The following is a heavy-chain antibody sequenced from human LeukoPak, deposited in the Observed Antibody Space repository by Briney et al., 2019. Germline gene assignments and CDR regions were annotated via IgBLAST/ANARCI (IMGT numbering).Heavy chain of an antibody. CDR3: ARVSDDYYDSSGSPYFGY. D-gene: IGHD3-22*01. CDR1: GYTFTGYY. V-gene: IGHV1-2*04. Sequence: GASVKVSCKASGYTFTGYYMHWVRQAPGQGLEWMGWINPNSGGTNYAQKFQGWVTMTRDTSISTAYMELSRLRSDDTAVYYCARVSDDYYDSSGSPYFGYWGQGTLVTVSS. J-gene: IGHJ4*02. CDR2: INPNSGGT.